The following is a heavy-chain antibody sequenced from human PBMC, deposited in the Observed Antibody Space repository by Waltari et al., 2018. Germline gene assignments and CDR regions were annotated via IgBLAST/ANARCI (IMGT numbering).Heavy chain of an antibody. J-gene: IGHJ4*02. CDR1: GFSFSDHY. CDR3: VRVFGSTWKNHHIDY. Sequence: EVQLVESGGGLVQPGGSLRLSCAASGFSFSDHYMDWVRQAPGKGLEWVGRTRNKANSYTTEYAASVKGRFIISRDDSQNSLYLQMNSLRNEDTAVYYCVRVFGSTWKNHHIDYWGQGTLVTVSS. D-gene: IGHD1-1*01. CDR2: TRNKANSYTT. V-gene: IGHV3-72*01.